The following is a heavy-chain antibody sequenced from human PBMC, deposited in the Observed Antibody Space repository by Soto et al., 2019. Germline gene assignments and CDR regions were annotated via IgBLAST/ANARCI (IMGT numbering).Heavy chain of an antibody. V-gene: IGHV4-59*01. Sequence: PSETLSLTCTVSGGSISSYYWSWIRQPPGKGLEWIGYIYYSGSTNYNPSLKSRVTISVDTSKNQFSLKLSSVTAADTAVYYCERVGRYCSSTSCYVDSIYFDYWGQGTLVTVSS. CDR2: IYYSGST. CDR1: GGSISSYY. D-gene: IGHD2-2*01. J-gene: IGHJ4*02. CDR3: ERVGRYCSSTSCYVDSIYFDY.